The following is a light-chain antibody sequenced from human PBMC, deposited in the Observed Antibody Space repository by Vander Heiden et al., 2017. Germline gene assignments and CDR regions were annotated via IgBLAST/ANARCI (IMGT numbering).Light chain of an antibody. CDR1: SSNIGNNY. V-gene: IGLV1-51*01. CDR3: GSWDSSQSAGPGWV. J-gene: IGLJ3*02. Sequence: QSVLTQPPSVSAAPGQKVTISCSGSSSNIGNNYVSWYQQLPGTAPKLLIYVMNNRPSGIPDRFSGSKSGTSATLGTNGLQTGDEADYYCGSWDSSQSAGPGWVFGGGTKLTVL. CDR2: VMN.